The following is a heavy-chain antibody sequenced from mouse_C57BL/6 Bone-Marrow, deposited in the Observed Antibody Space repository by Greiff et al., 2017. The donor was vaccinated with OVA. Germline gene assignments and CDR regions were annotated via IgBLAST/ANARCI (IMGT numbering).Heavy chain of an antibody. CDR2: ISNLAYSI. V-gene: IGHV5-15*04. Sequence: EVKLVESGGGLVQPGGSLKLSCAASGFTFSDYGMAWVRQAPRKGPEWVAFISNLAYSIYYADSVTGRFTISRENAKNTLYMEMSSLRSEDTAMYYCARRVLDYSMDYWGQGTSVTVSS. CDR3: ARRVLDYSMDY. CDR1: GFTFSDYG. J-gene: IGHJ4*01.